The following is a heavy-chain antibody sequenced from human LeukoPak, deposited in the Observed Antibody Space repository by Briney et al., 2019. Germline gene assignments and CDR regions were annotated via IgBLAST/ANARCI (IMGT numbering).Heavy chain of an antibody. CDR2: IYTSGST. CDR3: ARERFGELVWFDP. D-gene: IGHD3-10*01. J-gene: IGHJ5*02. CDR1: GGSISSGSYY. V-gene: IGHV4-61*02. Sequence: PSQTLSLTGTVSGGSISSGSYYWSWIRQPAGKGLEWIGRIYTSGSTNYNPSLKSRVTISVDTSKNQFSLKLSSVTAADTAVYYCARERFGELVWFDPWGQGTLVTVSS.